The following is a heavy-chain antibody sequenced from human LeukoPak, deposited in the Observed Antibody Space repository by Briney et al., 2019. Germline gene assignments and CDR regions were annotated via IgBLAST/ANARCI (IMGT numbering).Heavy chain of an antibody. CDR2: ISTYNGDT. J-gene: IGHJ4*02. CDR3: AREGGWAYSDYGGIHY. CDR1: GYTFTSYG. V-gene: IGHV1-18*01. Sequence: ASVKVSCKASGYTFTSYGISWVRQAPGQGLEWMGWISTYNGDTKYAENIQGRVTMTTDTSTSTANMEVRSLRTDDPAVYYCAREGGWAYSDYGGIHYWGQGTLVTVSS. D-gene: IGHD4-23*01.